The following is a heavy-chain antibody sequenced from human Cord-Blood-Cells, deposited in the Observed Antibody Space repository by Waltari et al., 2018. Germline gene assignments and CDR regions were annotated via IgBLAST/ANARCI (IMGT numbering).Heavy chain of an antibody. D-gene: IGHD3-3*01. CDR3: ARVFTIDYHDAFDI. J-gene: IGHJ3*02. CDR2: ISSSSSYI. CDR1: GFTFSRYS. Sequence: EVQLVESGGGLVKPGGSLRLSCAASGFTFSRYSMSWVRQAPGKGLEWVSSISSSSSYIYYADSVKGRFTISRDNAKNSLYLQMNSLRAEDTAVYYCARVFTIDYHDAFDIWGQGTMVTVSS. V-gene: IGHV3-21*01.